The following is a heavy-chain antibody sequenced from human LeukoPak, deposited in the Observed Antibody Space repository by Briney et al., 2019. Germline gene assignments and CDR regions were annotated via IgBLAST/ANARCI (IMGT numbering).Heavy chain of an antibody. CDR3: ARDLGYSSSWYGANWFDP. V-gene: IGHV3-33*01. CDR1: GFTFSSYG. D-gene: IGHD6-13*01. CDR2: IWYDGSNK. Sequence: GGSLRLSCAASGFTFSSYGMRWVRQAPGKGLEWVAVIWYDGSNKYYADSVKGRFTISRDNSKNTLYLQMNSLRAEDTAVYYCARDLGYSSSWYGANWFDPWGQGTLVTVSS. J-gene: IGHJ5*02.